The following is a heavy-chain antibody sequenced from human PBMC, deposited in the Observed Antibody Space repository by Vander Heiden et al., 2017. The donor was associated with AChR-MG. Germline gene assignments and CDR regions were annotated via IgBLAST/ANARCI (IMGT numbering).Heavy chain of an antibody. Sequence: QVQLVQSGAEVKQPGSSVKVSCKASGGPFSSYAISWVRQAPGQVLEWMGGIIPIFGTANYAQKFQGRVTITADKSTSTAYMELSSLRSEDTAVYYCASWVYYFYGMDVWGQGTTVTVSS. CDR2: IIPIFGTA. J-gene: IGHJ6*02. CDR3: ASWVYYFYGMDV. CDR1: GGPFSSYA. V-gene: IGHV1-69*06. D-gene: IGHD2-8*01.